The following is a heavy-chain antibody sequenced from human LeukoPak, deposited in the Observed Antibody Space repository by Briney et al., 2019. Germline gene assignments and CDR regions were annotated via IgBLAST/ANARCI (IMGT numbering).Heavy chain of an antibody. CDR2: INPSGGST. V-gene: IGHV1-46*01. J-gene: IGHJ4*02. Sequence: VASVKVSCKASGYNFTSYYMHWVRQASGQGLEWMGIINPSGGSTSYAQKFQGRVTMTRDTSTSTVYMEMSSLRSEDTAVYYCARGEGEKAVVVPADFDYWGQGTLVTVSS. CDR1: GYNFTSYY. CDR3: ARGEGEKAVVVPADFDY. D-gene: IGHD2-2*01.